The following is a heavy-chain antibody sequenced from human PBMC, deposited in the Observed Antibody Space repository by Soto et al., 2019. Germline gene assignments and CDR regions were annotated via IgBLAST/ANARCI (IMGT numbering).Heavy chain of an antibody. J-gene: IGHJ6*02. CDR3: ARDLRWNRPQWDYYGMDV. D-gene: IGHD1-1*01. CDR2: IIPILGIA. Sequence: SVKVSCKASGGTFSSYTISWVRQAPGQGLEWMGRIIPILGIANYAQKFQGRVTITADESTSTAYMELSSLRSEDTAVYYCARDLRWNRPQWDYYGMDVWGQGTTVTVSS. V-gene: IGHV1-69*04. CDR1: GGTFSSYT.